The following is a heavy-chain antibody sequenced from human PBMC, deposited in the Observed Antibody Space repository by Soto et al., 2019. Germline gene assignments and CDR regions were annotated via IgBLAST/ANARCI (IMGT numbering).Heavy chain of an antibody. D-gene: IGHD2-21*02. J-gene: IGHJ6*02. V-gene: IGHV4-34*01. CDR1: GGSFSGYY. CDR2: INHSGST. Sequence: QVQLQQWGAGLLKPSETLSLTCAVYGGSFSGYYWSWIRQPPGKGLEWIGEINHSGSTNYNPSLKSRVTISVDTSKNQFSLKLSSVTAAETAVYYCARGRRGRVTAGMDVWGQGTTVTVSS. CDR3: ARGRRGRVTAGMDV.